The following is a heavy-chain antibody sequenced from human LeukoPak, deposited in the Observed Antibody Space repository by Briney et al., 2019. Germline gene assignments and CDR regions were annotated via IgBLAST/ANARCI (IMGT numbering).Heavy chain of an antibody. CDR1: GFTFSSYA. CDR3: AKDKMGSYYDSSGYYEY. D-gene: IGHD3-22*01. J-gene: IGHJ4*02. V-gene: IGHV3-23*01. Sequence: PGGSLRLSCAASGFTFSSYAMSWVRQAPGKGLEWVSAISGSGGSTYYADSVKGRFTISRDNSKNTLYLQMNSPRAEDTAVYYCAKDKMGSYYDSSGYYEYWGQGTLVTVSS. CDR2: ISGSGGST.